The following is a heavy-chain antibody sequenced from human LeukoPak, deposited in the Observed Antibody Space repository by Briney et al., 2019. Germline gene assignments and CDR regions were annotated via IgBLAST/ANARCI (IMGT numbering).Heavy chain of an antibody. D-gene: IGHD3-16*01. CDR1: GFTFSSYS. Sequence: PGGSLRLSCEASGFTFSSYSMNWVRQPPGKGLEWIGEIDHSGSTNYNPSLKSRVTISVDTSKNQFSLKLSSVTAADTAVYYCARGSLRLGRYYYYYMDVWGKGTTVTVSS. CDR2: IDHSGST. CDR3: ARGSLRLGRYYYYYMDV. V-gene: IGHV4-34*01. J-gene: IGHJ6*03.